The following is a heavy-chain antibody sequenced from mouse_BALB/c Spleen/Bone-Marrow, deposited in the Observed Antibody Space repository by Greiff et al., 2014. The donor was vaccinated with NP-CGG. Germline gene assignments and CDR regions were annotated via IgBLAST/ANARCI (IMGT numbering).Heavy chain of an antibody. D-gene: IGHD1-2*01. J-gene: IGHJ4*01. Sequence: VQLVESGPGLVAPSQSLSITCTVSGFSLTNYGVHWVRQPPGKGLEWLGVIWADGSTNYNSALMSRLSISKDNSKSQVLFKMNSLQTDDTAMYYCARITTATGAIDYWGQGTSVTVSS. CDR2: IWADGST. CDR3: ARITTATGAIDY. V-gene: IGHV2-9*02. CDR1: GFSLTNYG.